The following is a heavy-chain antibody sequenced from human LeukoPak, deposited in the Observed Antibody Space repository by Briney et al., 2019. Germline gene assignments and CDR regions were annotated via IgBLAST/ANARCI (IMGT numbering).Heavy chain of an antibody. CDR1: GGSFSGYY. CDR2: INHSGST. V-gene: IGHV4-34*01. Sequence: PSETLSLTCAVYGGSFSGYYWSWIRQPPGKGLEWIGEINHSGSTNYNPSLKSRVTISVDTSKNQFSLKLSSVTAADTAVYYWAGTFCRGGSCYEGYYFDYGGEGTLVTVSS. CDR3: AGTFCRGGSCYEGYYFDY. D-gene: IGHD2-15*01. J-gene: IGHJ4*02.